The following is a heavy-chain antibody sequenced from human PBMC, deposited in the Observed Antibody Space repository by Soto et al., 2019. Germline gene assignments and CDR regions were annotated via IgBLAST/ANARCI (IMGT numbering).Heavy chain of an antibody. Sequence: GGSLRLSCAASGFTFSSYAMHWVRQAPGKGLEWVAVISYDGSNKYYADSVKGRFTISRDNSKNTLYPQMNSLRAEDTAVYYCARDHVSGYYFAVPEYFQHRGQRTLVTVSS. V-gene: IGHV3-30-3*01. CDR3: ARDHVSGYYFAVPEYFQH. D-gene: IGHD3-22*01. CDR1: GFTFSSYA. J-gene: IGHJ1*01. CDR2: ISYDGSNK.